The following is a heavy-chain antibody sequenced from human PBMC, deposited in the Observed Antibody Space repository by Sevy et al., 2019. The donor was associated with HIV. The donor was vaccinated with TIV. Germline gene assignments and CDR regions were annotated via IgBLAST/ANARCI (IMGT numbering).Heavy chain of an antibody. V-gene: IGHV4-4*07. CDR1: GGSISSYY. CDR3: ARDENDILTGYYPD. Sequence: SETLSLTCTVSGGSISSYYWSWIRQPAGKGLEWIGRIYTSGSNNYNPSLKSRVTMSVDTSKNQFSLKLSSVTAADTAVYNGARDENDILTGYYPDWGQGTLVTVSS. J-gene: IGHJ4*02. D-gene: IGHD3-9*01. CDR2: IYTSGSN.